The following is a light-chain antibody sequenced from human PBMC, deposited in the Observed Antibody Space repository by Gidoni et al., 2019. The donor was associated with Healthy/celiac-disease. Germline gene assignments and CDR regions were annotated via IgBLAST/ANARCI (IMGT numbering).Light chain of an antibody. CDR1: QSVSSNY. CDR3: QQYGRSPLT. CDR2: GAS. J-gene: IGKJ4*01. Sequence: EIVLTQSPGTLSLSPGERATLSCRASQSVSSNYLAWYQQKPGQAPRLLIYGASSRATGIPDRFSGSGSGTDSALTISRLEPEDFAVYYCQQYGRSPLTFGGGTKVEIK. V-gene: IGKV3-20*01.